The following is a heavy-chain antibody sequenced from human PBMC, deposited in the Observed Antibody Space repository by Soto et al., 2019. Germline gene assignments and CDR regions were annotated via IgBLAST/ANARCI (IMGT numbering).Heavy chain of an antibody. D-gene: IGHD4-17*01. J-gene: IGHJ4*02. CDR3: ASEWGVDDYGDYEGY. Sequence: QVQLVQSGAEVKKPGASVKVSCKASGYTFTSYGISWVRQAPGQGLEWMGWISAYNGNTNYAQKLQGRVTMTTDTSTSKASLELQSLRSGDTAVYYCASEWGVDDYGDYEGYWGQGTLVTVSS. V-gene: IGHV1-18*01. CDR1: GYTFTSYG. CDR2: ISAYNGNT.